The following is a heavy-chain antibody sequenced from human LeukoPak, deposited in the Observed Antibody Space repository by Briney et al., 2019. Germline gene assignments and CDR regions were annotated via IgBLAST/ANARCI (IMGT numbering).Heavy chain of an antibody. D-gene: IGHD5-18*01. V-gene: IGHV3-48*02. J-gene: IGHJ5*02. CDR3: ARDRLHTAIPFFRKKENWFDP. Sequence: PGGSLRLSCAASGFTFSSYSMNWVRQAPGKGLEWVSYISSSSSTIYYADSVKGRFTISRDNAKNSLYLQMNSLRDEDTAMYYCARDRLHTAIPFFRKKENWFDPWGQGTLVTVSS. CDR1: GFTFSSYS. CDR2: ISSSSSTI.